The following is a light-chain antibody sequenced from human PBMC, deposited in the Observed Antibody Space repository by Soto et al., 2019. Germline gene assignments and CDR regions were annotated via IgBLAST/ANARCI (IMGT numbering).Light chain of an antibody. V-gene: IGKV3-20*01. CDR1: QSVSSSY. Sequence: EIVLTQSPGTLSLSPGERATLSCRASQSVSSSYLAWYQQKPGQAPRLLIYGASIRATGIPDRFSGSGSGTDFTLTISRLEPEDFAVYYCQQYGSSPRTFGQETKLEIK. J-gene: IGKJ2*01. CDR3: QQYGSSPRT. CDR2: GAS.